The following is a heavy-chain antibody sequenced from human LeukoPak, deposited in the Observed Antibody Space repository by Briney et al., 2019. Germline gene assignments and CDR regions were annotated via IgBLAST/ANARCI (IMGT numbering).Heavy chain of an antibody. CDR1: GGSFSSYA. J-gene: IGHJ4*02. Sequence: SVKVSCKASGGSFSSYAFSWLRQAPGQGLEWMGRIIPILGIANYAQKFQGRVTITADKSTSTAYMELSSLRSEDTAVYYCARRGIAVEMATIDGLDYWGQGTLVTVSS. CDR2: IIPILGIA. V-gene: IGHV1-69*04. D-gene: IGHD5-24*01. CDR3: ARRGIAVEMATIDGLDY.